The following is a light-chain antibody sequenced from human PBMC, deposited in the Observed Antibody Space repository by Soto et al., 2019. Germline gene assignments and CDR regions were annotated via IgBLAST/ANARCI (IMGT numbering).Light chain of an antibody. CDR1: SSDVGGYNY. J-gene: IGLJ2*01. CDR2: EVS. Sequence: QSALTQPPSASGSPGQSVTISCIGTSSDVGGYNYVSWYQQHPGKAPKLMIYEVSKRPSGVPDRFSGSKSGNTASLTVSGLQAEDEADYYCSSYAASNNLGVVGGGTKVNV. V-gene: IGLV2-8*01. CDR3: SSYAASNNLGV.